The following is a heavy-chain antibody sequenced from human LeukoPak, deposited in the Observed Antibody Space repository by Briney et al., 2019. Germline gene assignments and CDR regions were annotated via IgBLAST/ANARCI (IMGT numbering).Heavy chain of an antibody. Sequence: SETLSLTCTVSGGSISSGDYYWSWIRQPPGKGLEWIGYIYYSGSTYYNPSLKSRVTISVDTSKNQFSLKLSSVTAADTAVYYCARGKRGYSYGSTPHWYFDLWGRGTLVTVSS. CDR1: GGSISSGDYY. D-gene: IGHD5-18*01. J-gene: IGHJ2*01. CDR3: ARGKRGYSYGSTPHWYFDL. V-gene: IGHV4-30-4*01. CDR2: IYYSGST.